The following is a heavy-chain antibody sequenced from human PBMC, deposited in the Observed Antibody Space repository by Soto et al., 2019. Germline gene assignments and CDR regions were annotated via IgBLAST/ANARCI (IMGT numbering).Heavy chain of an antibody. CDR1: GFTFNTYA. V-gene: IGHV3-23*01. CDR3: ARYRSDGSASFDS. CDR2: ITTRGART. J-gene: IGHJ4*02. D-gene: IGHD3-9*01. Sequence: PGGSLRLSCAASGFTFNTYAMTWVRQTPGKGLEWVSFITTRGARTYYVDPVRGRFTISTDSSRNTLYLQMNSLRPDDTAVYFCARYRSDGSASFDSWGQGTRVTVYS.